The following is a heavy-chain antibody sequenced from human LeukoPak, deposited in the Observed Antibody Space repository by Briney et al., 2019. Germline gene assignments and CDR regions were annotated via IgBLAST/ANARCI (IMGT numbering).Heavy chain of an antibody. CDR2: ISGSGRNT. CDR3: AKTRTIFGVVGYLDV. D-gene: IGHD3-3*01. V-gene: IGHV3-23*01. Sequence: GGSLRLSCAASGFIFSSYAMSWVRQAPPKGLEGGSGISGSGRNTSYANTVKGRFTISRYTSKNTLDLQMNSLRGEDTAVYYCAKTRTIFGVVGYLDVWGKGTTVTVSS. J-gene: IGHJ6*03. CDR1: GFIFSSYA.